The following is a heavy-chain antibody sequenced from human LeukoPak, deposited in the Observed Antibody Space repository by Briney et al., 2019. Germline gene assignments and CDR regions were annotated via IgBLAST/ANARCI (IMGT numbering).Heavy chain of an antibody. CDR3: ARVRYSIGPLNGFDM. V-gene: IGHV4-38-2*02. J-gene: IGHJ3*02. CDR1: GYSISSGNY. CDR2: INHSGST. Sequence: SETLSLTCTVSGYSISSGNYWDWIRQPPGKGLEWIGEINHSGSTNYNPSLKSRVTISVDTSKNQFSLNLSSVTAADTAVYYCARVRYSIGPLNGFDMWGQGTKVTVSS. D-gene: IGHD2-21*01.